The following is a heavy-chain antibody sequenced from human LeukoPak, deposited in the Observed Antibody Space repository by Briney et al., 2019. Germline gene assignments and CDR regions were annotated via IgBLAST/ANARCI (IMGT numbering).Heavy chain of an antibody. CDR3: AKAANYHSLPGYYLDY. J-gene: IGHJ4*02. Sequence: GGSLRLSCAASGFSFSTTWMHWVRQAPGKGLEWVSAITGGGDTTYYADSVKGRFTLSRDNSQNTLYLQMNNLRAEDTAIYYCAKAANYHSLPGYYLDYWGQGTLVTVSS. CDR2: ITGGGDTT. D-gene: IGHD3-9*01. CDR1: GFSFSTTW. V-gene: IGHV3-23*01.